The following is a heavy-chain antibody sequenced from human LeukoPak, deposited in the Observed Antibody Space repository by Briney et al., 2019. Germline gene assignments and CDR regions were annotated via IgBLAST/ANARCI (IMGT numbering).Heavy chain of an antibody. D-gene: IGHD5-12*01. CDR3: ARDRATAFDY. Sequence: GGSQRLSCAASGFTFSSYGMNWVRQTPGNGLEWVAVIWYDGSKKYYADSVKGRSTISRDNSKNTLYLQMNSLRAEDTAVYYCARDRATAFDYWGQGTLVTVSS. J-gene: IGHJ4*02. CDR1: GFTFSSYG. V-gene: IGHV3-33*01. CDR2: IWYDGSKK.